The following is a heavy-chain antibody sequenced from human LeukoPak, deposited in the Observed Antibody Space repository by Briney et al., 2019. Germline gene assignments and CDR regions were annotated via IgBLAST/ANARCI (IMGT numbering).Heavy chain of an antibody. D-gene: IGHD5-12*01. CDR2: IDQGGSEK. CDR1: GFALSNYW. V-gene: IGHV3-7*01. CDR3: ARDRSAYSGYDFFDS. Sequence: PGGSLRLSCEASGFALSNYWMNWVRQTPGKGLEWVANIDQGGSEKNYVESVKGRFTISRDNAKNSLYLQMNSLRAEDTAVYYCARDRSAYSGYDFFDSWGQGTLVTVSS. J-gene: IGHJ4*02.